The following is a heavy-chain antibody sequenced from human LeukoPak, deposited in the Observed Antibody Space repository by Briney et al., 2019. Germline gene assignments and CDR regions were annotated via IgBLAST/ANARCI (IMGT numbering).Heavy chain of an antibody. D-gene: IGHD2-21*02. V-gene: IGHV3-23*01. Sequence: PGGSLRLSCAASGFTFSSYAMSWVRQAPGKGLEWVSAISGSGGSTYYADSVKGRFTISRDNSKNTLYLQMNSLGAEDTAVYYCAKCDFDSSHFDHWGQGTLVTVSS. CDR2: ISGSGGST. CDR1: GFTFSSYA. J-gene: IGHJ4*02. CDR3: AKCDFDSSHFDH.